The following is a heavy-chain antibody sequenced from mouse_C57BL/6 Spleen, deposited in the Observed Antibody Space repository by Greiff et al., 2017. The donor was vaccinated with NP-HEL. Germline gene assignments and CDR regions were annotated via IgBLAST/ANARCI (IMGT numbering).Heavy chain of an antibody. CDR1: GYTFTSYW. CDR3: ARSPHYYGSSYGAMDY. J-gene: IGHJ4*01. Sequence: QVQLQQPGAELVRPGSSVKLSCKASGYTFTSYWMHWVKQRPIQGLEWIGNIDPSDSDTHYNQKFKDKATLTVDKSSSTAYMQLSSLTSEDSAVYYCARSPHYYGSSYGAMDYWGQGTSVTVSS. V-gene: IGHV1-52*01. D-gene: IGHD1-1*01. CDR2: IDPSDSDT.